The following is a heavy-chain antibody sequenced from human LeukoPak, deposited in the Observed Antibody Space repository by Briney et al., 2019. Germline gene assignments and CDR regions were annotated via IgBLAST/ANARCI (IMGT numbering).Heavy chain of an antibody. CDR1: GGSISSSSYY. V-gene: IGHV4-39*02. J-gene: IGHJ5*02. D-gene: IGHD2-2*01. CDR3: ARDRREYQLLGIWGFDP. Sequence: SETLSLTCTVSGGSISSSSYYWGWIRQPPGKGLEWIGSIYYSGSTYYNPSLKSRVTISVDTSKNQFSLKLSSVTAADTAVYYCARDRREYQLLGIWGFDPWGQGTLVTVSS. CDR2: IYYSGST.